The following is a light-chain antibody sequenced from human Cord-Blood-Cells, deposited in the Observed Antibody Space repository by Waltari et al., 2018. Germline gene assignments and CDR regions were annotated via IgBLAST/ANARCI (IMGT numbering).Light chain of an antibody. CDR2: EAS. V-gene: IGKV1-5*01. CDR1: QSISSW. Sequence: DIQMTQSPSTLSASVGDRVTITCRASQSISSWLALYQQKPGKAPKLLIYEASSLASGVPSRFRGSGSGTEFTLTISSLQADDFAVYYCKQYKSYSWTFGQGTKVEIK. J-gene: IGKJ1*01. CDR3: KQYKSYSWT.